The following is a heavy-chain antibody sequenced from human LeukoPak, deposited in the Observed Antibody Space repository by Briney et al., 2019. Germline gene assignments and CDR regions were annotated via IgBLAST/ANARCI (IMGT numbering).Heavy chain of an antibody. D-gene: IGHD4-17*01. V-gene: IGHV3-7*01. CDR3: ARDPRHDYADYVY. CDR2: IKQDGSEK. CDR1: GFTFSSYW. J-gene: IGHJ4*02. Sequence: PGGSLRLSCAASGFTFSSYWMTWVRQAPGKGLEWVANIKQDGSEKYYVDSVKGRFTISRDNAQNSLYLQMNSLRAEDTAVYYCARDPRHDYADYVYWGQGTLVTVSS.